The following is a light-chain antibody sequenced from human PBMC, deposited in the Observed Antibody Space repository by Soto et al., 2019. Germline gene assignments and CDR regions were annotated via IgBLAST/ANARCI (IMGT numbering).Light chain of an antibody. Sequence: EIVWTQSPATLSLSPGERYTRSCMASQSVSSYLAWYQQKPGQAPRLLIYDVSNRATGIPPRFGGSGSGTDFTLTISSLEPEDFAVYYCQQRSNWPRFTVGPVTQVEIK. CDR1: QSVSSY. CDR2: DVS. J-gene: IGKJ3*01. V-gene: IGKV3-11*01. CDR3: QQRSNWPRFT.